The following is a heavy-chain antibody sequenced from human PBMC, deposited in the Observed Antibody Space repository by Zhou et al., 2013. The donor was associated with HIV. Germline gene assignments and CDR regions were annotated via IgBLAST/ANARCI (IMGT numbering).Heavy chain of an antibody. J-gene: IGHJ4*02. CDR3: AREFGGGGXFDI. Sequence: QVQLVQSGAEVKKPGSSVKVSCKASGGTFSSYAFSWVRQAPGQGLEWMGGIIPIFGTANYAQKFQGRVTITTDESTSTAFMDLSSLRSEDTAVYYCAREFGGGGXFDIWGQGTLVTVSS. D-gene: IGHD3-16*01. CDR2: IIPIFGTA. V-gene: IGHV1-69*05. CDR1: GGTFSSYA.